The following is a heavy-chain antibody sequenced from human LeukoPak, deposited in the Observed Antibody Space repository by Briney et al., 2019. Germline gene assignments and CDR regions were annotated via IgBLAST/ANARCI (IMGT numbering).Heavy chain of an antibody. CDR3: ARGRGTYYFDY. D-gene: IGHD3-10*01. Sequence: GGSLRLSRAASGFTFSSYSMNWVRQAPGKGLEWVSSISSSSSYIYYADSVKGRFTISRDNSKNTLYLQMNSLRAEDTAVYYCARGRGTYYFDYWGQGTLVTVSS. CDR2: ISSSSSYI. V-gene: IGHV3-21*04. CDR1: GFTFSSYS. J-gene: IGHJ4*02.